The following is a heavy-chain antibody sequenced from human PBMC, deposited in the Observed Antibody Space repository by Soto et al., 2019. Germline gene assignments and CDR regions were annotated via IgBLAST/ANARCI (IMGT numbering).Heavy chain of an antibody. CDR1: GITFTTYG. CDR2: VSYDGSHK. Sequence: QVPLVQSGGGVIQPGKSLRLSCAASGITFTTYGMHWVRQTPGKGLEWVAVVSYDGSHKYYADSVKGRFTISRDDSKNTLYLQMNSLRVEDTAVYYCAKEMYPRTVLDSSSPWGDYWGQGTLVTVSS. V-gene: IGHV3-30*18. CDR3: AKEMYPRTVLDSSSPWGDY. D-gene: IGHD6-6*01. J-gene: IGHJ4*02.